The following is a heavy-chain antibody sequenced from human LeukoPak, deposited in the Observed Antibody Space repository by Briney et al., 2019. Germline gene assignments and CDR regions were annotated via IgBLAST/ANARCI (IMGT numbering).Heavy chain of an antibody. V-gene: IGHV4-39*01. Sequence: ASETLSLTCTVSGGSISSSSYYWGWIRQPPGKGLEWIGSIYYSGSTYYNPSLKSRVTLSVDTSKNQFSLKLNSVTAADTAVYYCARHLTHFDWLYYWFDPWGQGTLVTVSS. CDR3: ARHLTHFDWLYYWFDP. CDR2: IYYSGST. CDR1: GGSISSSSYY. J-gene: IGHJ5*02. D-gene: IGHD3-9*01.